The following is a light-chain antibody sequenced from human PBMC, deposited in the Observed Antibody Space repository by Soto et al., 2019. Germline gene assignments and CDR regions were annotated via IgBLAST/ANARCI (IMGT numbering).Light chain of an antibody. CDR3: QHCNNWPIT. CDR1: QSVSSN. CDR2: GAS. V-gene: IGKV3-15*01. Sequence: EVVLTQSPATLSVSAWESATLSCRASQSVSSNLAWYQQKPGQAPRLLSYGASTRATGFPARFSGSGSGTEFTLTISSLQSEDFAVYYCQHCNNWPITFGQGTRLEIK. J-gene: IGKJ5*01.